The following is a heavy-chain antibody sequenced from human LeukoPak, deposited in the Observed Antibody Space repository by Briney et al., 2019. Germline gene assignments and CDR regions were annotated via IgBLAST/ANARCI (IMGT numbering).Heavy chain of an antibody. CDR2: INHSGST. CDR3: ARGYYGSGSHCCHMDV. Sequence: PSETLSLTCAVYVGSFSGYYWSWIRQPPGKGLEWIGEINHSGSTNNNSSLKSRVTISVDTSKNQFSLKLSSVTAADTAVYYCARGYYGSGSHCCHMDVWGKGTTVTVSS. CDR1: VGSFSGYY. J-gene: IGHJ6*03. V-gene: IGHV4-34*01. D-gene: IGHD3-10*01.